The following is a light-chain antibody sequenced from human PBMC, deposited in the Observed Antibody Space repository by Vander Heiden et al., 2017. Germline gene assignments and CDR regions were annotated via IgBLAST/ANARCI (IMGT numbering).Light chain of an antibody. J-gene: IGLJ1*01. V-gene: IGLV3-21*02. CDR2: DDS. CDR1: NLRSKS. CDR3: QVWDSSSDHFYV. Sequence: LTPPPSVSVALGQPSVHTSGGYNLRSKSVPWSQQKPGQAPVRVVYDDSDRPSGSPERFSGSNSGNTATRTISRVEAGDEADYYCQVWDSSSDHFYVFGTGTKVTVL.